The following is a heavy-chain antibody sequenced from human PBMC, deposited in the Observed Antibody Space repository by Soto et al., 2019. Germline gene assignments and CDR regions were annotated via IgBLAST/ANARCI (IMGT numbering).Heavy chain of an antibody. V-gene: IGHV4-4*07. D-gene: IGHD2-2*01. CDR1: GGSISNYY. J-gene: IGHJ6*02. CDR3: ARDSRLVQIPSSNRYYYPGMDV. CDR2: IYTTGST. Sequence: SETLSLTCTVSGGSISNYYWSWIRQPAGKGLEWIGRIYTTGSTNYNPSLKSRVTMSVDTSKNQFSLKLTSVTAADTAVYWCARDSRLVQIPSSNRYYYPGMDVWGQGTPVTVSS.